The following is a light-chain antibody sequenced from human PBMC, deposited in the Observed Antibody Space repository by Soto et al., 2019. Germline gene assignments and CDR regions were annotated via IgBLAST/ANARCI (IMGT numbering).Light chain of an antibody. CDR3: QQYNSYPGT. V-gene: IGKV1-5*03. CDR1: QSISSR. CDR2: KAS. J-gene: IGKJ1*01. Sequence: DIQMTQSPSTLSASVGDRVTSSCRASQSISSRLAWYQQKPGKAPKLLIYKASSLESGVPSRFSGSGSGTEFTLTISSLQPDDFATYYCQQYNSYPGTFGQGTKVDIK.